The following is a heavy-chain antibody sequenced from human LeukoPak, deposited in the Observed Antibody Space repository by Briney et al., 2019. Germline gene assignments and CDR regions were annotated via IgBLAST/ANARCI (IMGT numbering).Heavy chain of an antibody. V-gene: IGHV3-21*01. CDR1: GFTFSSYS. J-gene: IGHJ3*02. CDR2: ISSSSYI. Sequence: KPGGSLRLSCAASGFTFSSYSMNWVRQAPGKGLEWVPSISSSSYIYYADSVKGRFTISRDNAKNSLYLQMNSLRAEDTAVYYCATPGPEGQDAFDIWGQGTMVTVSS. D-gene: IGHD1-14*01. CDR3: ATPGPEGQDAFDI.